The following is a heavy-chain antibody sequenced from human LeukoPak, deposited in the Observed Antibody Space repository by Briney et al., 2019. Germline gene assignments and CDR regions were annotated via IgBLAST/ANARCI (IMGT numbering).Heavy chain of an antibody. CDR1: GFTFSNYA. Sequence: GGSLRLSCAASGFTFSNYAMAWVRQAPGKGLEWVSSISAGRENTYYADSVKGRFTISRDNSKNTLYLQMNSLRAEDTAVYYCARTIVEMATMGTGYNWFDPWGQGTLVTVSS. D-gene: IGHD5-24*01. CDR2: ISAGRENT. V-gene: IGHV3-23*01. J-gene: IGHJ5*02. CDR3: ARTIVEMATMGTGYNWFDP.